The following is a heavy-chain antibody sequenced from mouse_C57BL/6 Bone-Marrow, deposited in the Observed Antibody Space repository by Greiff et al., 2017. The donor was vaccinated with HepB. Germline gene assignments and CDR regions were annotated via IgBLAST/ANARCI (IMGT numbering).Heavy chain of an antibody. D-gene: IGHD1-1*01. V-gene: IGHV5-16*01. Sequence: EVQVVESEGGLVQPGSSMKLSCTASGFTFSDYYMAWVRQVPEKGLEWVANINYDGSSTYYLDSLKSRFIISRDNAKNILYLQMSSLKSEDTATYYCARAYYYCFDYWGQGTTLTVSS. CDR3: ARAYYYCFDY. CDR1: GFTFSDYY. J-gene: IGHJ2*01. CDR2: INYDGSST.